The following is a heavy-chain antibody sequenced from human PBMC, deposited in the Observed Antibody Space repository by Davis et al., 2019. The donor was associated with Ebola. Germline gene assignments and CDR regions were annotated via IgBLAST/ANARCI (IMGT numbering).Heavy chain of an antibody. J-gene: IGHJ3*02. CDR1: RFTFDDYG. Sequence: PGGSLRLSCAASRFTFDDYGMSWVRQAPGKGLEWVSGINWNGGSTGYADSVKGRFTISRDNAKNSLYLQMNSLRAEDTALYYCARYFGEEDAFDIWGQGTMVTVSS. CDR3: ARYFGEEDAFDI. CDR2: INWNGGST. V-gene: IGHV3-20*04. D-gene: IGHD3-10*01.